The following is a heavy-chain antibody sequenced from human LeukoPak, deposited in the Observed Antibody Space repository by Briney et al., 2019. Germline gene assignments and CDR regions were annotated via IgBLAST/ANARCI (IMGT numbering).Heavy chain of an antibody. CDR2: ISKSDGST. Sequence: GGSLRLSCAASGFTFSSYAMTWVRQAPGKGLAWVSSISKSDGSTYYADSVKGRFTISRDNSKNSVYLHMDSLRVEDTAIYYCARGALIPDFRGQGTLVTVSS. V-gene: IGHV3-23*01. CDR1: GFTFSSYA. J-gene: IGHJ4*02. D-gene: IGHD2-21*01. CDR3: ARGALIPDF.